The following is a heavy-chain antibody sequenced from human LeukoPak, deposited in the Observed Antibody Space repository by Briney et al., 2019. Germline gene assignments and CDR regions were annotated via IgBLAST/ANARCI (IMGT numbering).Heavy chain of an antibody. CDR1: GGTFSSYA. Sequence: GASVKVSCKASGGTFSSYAISWLRQAPGQGLEWMGGIIPIFGTANYAQKFQGRVTITADESTSTAYMELSSLRSEDTAVYYCARDPDGYGDFDYWGQGTLVTVSS. CDR2: IIPIFGTA. J-gene: IGHJ4*02. CDR3: ARDPDGYGDFDY. D-gene: IGHD5-18*01. V-gene: IGHV1-69*13.